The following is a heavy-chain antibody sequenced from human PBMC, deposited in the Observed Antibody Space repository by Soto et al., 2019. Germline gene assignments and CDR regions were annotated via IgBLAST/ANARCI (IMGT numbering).Heavy chain of an antibody. CDR1: GFTFSSYA. CDR3: AKHLRWYYFDH. V-gene: IGHV3-23*01. D-gene: IGHD2-15*01. J-gene: IGHJ4*02. Sequence: EVQLLESGGGLVQPGGSLRLSCAASGFTFSSYAMSWVRQGPGKGVEWVSAMSGSGGSTYYAGCGKGRFTISRDNSKNALYLQMNSLRAEDTAVYYWAKHLRWYYFDHWGQGTLVTVSS. CDR2: MSGSGGST.